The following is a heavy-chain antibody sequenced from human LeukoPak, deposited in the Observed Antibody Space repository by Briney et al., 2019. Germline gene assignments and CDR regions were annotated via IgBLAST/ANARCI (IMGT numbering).Heavy chain of an antibody. Sequence: EASVKVSCKASGYTFTGYYMHWVRQAPGQGLEWMGWINPNSGGTNYAQKFQGRVTMTRDTSISTAYMELSRLRSDDTAVYYCARWVSSSWYETTSVGSVGFDYWGQGTLVTVSS. CDR2: INPNSGGT. CDR1: GYTFTGYY. CDR3: ARWVSSSWYETTSVGSVGFDY. V-gene: IGHV1-2*02. J-gene: IGHJ4*02. D-gene: IGHD6-13*01.